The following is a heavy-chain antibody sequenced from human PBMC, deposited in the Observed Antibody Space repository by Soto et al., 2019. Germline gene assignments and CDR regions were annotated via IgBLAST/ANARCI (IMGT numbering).Heavy chain of an antibody. Sequence: LGESLKISCKGSGYSFTSYWISWVRQMPGKGLEWMGRIDPSDSYTNYSPSFQGHVTISADKSISTAYLQWSSLKASDTAMYYCARHKRIAAAGNYYYYGMDVWGQGTTVTVSS. CDR2: IDPSDSYT. D-gene: IGHD6-13*01. CDR1: GYSFTSYW. CDR3: ARHKRIAAAGNYYYYGMDV. J-gene: IGHJ6*02. V-gene: IGHV5-10-1*01.